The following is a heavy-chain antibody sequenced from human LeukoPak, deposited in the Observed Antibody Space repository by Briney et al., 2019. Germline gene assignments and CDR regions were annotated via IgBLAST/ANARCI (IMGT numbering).Heavy chain of an antibody. J-gene: IGHJ4*02. V-gene: IGHV3-48*03. CDR2: ISSSGSTI. CDR1: GFTFSSYE. D-gene: IGHD3-10*01. CDR3: ARRGWFGELFPANY. Sequence: PGGSLRLSCAASGFTFSSYEMNWVRQAPGKGLEWVSYISSSGSTIYYADSVRGRFTISRDNAKNSLYLQMNSLRAEDTAVYYCARRGWFGELFPANYWGQGTLVTVSS.